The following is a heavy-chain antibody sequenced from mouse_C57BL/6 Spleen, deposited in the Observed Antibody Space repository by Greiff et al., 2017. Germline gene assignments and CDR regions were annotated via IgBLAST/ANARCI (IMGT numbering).Heavy chain of an antibody. D-gene: IGHD2-3*01. CDR2: IDPSDSYT. CDR3: ARWDDGSY. V-gene: IGHV1-69*01. CDR1: GYTFTSYW. J-gene: IGHJ2*01. Sequence: QVQLQQPGAELVMPGASVKLSCKASGYTFTSYWMHWVKQRPGQGLEWIGEIDPSDSYTNYNQKFKGKSTLTVDKSSSTAYMQLSSLTSEDSAVYYCARWDDGSYWGQGTTLTVSS.